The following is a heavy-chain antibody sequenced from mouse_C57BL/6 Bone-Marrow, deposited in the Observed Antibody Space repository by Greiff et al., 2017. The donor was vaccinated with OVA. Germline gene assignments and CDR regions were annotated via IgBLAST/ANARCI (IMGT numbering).Heavy chain of an antibody. CDR3: ARFLPEDY. Sequence: EVKLMESGGGLVQPGGSLKLSCAASGFTFSDYYMYWVRQTPEKRLEWVAYISNGGGSTYYPDTVKGRFTISRDNAKNTLYLQMSRLKSEDTAMYYCARFLPEDYWGQGTLVTVSA. CDR2: ISNGGGST. V-gene: IGHV5-12*01. CDR1: GFTFSDYY. J-gene: IGHJ3*01. D-gene: IGHD2-1*01.